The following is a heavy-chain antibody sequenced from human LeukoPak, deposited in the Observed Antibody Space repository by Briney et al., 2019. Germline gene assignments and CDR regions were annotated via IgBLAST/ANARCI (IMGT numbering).Heavy chain of an antibody. V-gene: IGHV4-59*01. CDR2: IYYSGST. J-gene: IGHJ6*03. D-gene: IGHD3-10*01. Sequence: SETLSLICTLSGRHMSSYYLLWIRQSPGKGRELIGHIYYSGSTNYNPSLKIRVTISVDTYKKQFSLELNSVTAADTAVYYCARSITRNYMDVWGKGTTVTVSS. CDR3: ARSITRNYMDV. CDR1: GRHMSSYY.